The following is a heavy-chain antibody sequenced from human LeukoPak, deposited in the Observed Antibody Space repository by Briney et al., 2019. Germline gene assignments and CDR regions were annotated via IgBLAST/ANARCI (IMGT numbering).Heavy chain of an antibody. J-gene: IGHJ4*02. CDR1: GFTFRTYA. V-gene: IGHV3-23*01. D-gene: IGHD3-10*01. CDR2: ISASGGST. Sequence: PGGSLRLSCAASGFTFRTYAMSWVRQAPGKGLGWVSAISASGGSTYYADSVKGRFTISRDNSKNTLYLQMNSLRAEDTAVYYCAKDQGDFWFGEFNQLDYWGQGTLVTVSS. CDR3: AKDQGDFWFGEFNQLDY.